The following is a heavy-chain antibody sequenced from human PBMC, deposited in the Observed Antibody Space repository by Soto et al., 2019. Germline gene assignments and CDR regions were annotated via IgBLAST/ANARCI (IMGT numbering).Heavy chain of an antibody. CDR3: ARGTNSGSSMSFDY. CDR1: GGTFSSYT. Sequence: QVQLVQSGAEVKKPGSSVKVSCKASGGTFSSYTISWVRQAPGQGLEWMGRIIPILGIANYAQKFQGRVTXXAXKXXSTAYMELSSLRSEDTAVYYCARGTNSGSSMSFDYWGQGTLGTVSS. CDR2: IIPILGIA. V-gene: IGHV1-69*02. J-gene: IGHJ4*02. D-gene: IGHD1-26*01.